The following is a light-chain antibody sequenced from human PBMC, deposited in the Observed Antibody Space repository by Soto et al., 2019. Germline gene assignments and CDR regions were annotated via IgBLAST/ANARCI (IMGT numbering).Light chain of an antibody. CDR2: CAS. Sequence: DIVMTQSPDSLAVSLGERATINCKSSQSVLYSSNNKNYLAWYQQKPGQPPKLLIYCASTRESGVPDRFSGSGSETDCPLTISSLQAEDVAVYYGQQYYSIPPPLGQGPKLEI. J-gene: IGKJ2*01. V-gene: IGKV4-1*01. CDR1: QSVLYSSNNKNY. CDR3: QQYYSIPPP.